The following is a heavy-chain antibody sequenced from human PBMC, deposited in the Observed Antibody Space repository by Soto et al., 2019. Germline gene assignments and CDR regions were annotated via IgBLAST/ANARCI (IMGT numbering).Heavy chain of an antibody. D-gene: IGHD3-22*01. J-gene: IGHJ5*02. Sequence: SVKVSCKASGGTFSSYAISWVRQAPGQGLEWMGGIIPIFGTANYAQKFQGRVTITADESTSTAYMELSSLRSEDTAVYYCATDVMGYDSIHNWFDPWGQGTLVTVSS. CDR2: IIPIFGTA. CDR3: ATDVMGYDSIHNWFDP. V-gene: IGHV1-69*13. CDR1: GGTFSSYA.